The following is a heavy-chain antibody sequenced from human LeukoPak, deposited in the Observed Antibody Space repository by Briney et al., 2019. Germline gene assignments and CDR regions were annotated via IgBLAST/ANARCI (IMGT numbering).Heavy chain of an antibody. V-gene: IGHV4-31*03. CDR1: GGSISSGGYY. CDR3: AANKRFLELNY. J-gene: IGHJ4*02. Sequence: SSETLSLTCTVSGGSISSGGYYWSWLRQHPGQGLEWIGYIYYSGSTYYNPSLKSRVTISVDTSKNQFSLKLSSVTAADTAVYYCAANKRFLELNYWGQGTLVTVSS. D-gene: IGHD3-3*01. CDR2: IYYSGST.